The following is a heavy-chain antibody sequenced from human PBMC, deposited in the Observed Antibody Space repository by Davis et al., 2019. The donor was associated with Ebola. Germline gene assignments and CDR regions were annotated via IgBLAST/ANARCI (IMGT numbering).Heavy chain of an antibody. CDR2: ISPSSSVI. Sequence: GESLKISCAASGFMFSYNSMSWVRQTPGQGLEWLSYISPSSSVISYAQSVRGRFTISRDNAKKSVYLQLNSLRAEDTAVYYCVRVPVGGAAGTAWGQGTLVTVSS. V-gene: IGHV3-21*01. D-gene: IGHD6-13*01. CDR1: GFMFSYNS. CDR3: VRVPVGGAAGTA. J-gene: IGHJ4*02.